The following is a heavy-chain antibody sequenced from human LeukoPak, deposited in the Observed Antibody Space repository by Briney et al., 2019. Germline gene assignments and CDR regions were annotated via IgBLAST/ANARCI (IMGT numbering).Heavy chain of an antibody. CDR3: ARGRKHHYYDFWSGYYTFDY. CDR2: IYYSGST. CDR1: GGSISSYY. V-gene: IGHV4-59*01. J-gene: IGHJ4*02. D-gene: IGHD3-3*01. Sequence: PSETLYLTCTVSGGSISSYYWSWIRQPPGKGLEWIGYIYYSGSTNYNPSLKSRVTISVDTSKNQFSLKLSSVTAADTAVYYCARGRKHHYYDFWSGYYTFDYWGQGTLVTVSS.